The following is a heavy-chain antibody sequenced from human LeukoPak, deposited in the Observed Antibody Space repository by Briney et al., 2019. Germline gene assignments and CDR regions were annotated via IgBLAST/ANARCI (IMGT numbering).Heavy chain of an antibody. D-gene: IGHD6-19*01. V-gene: IGHV3-30-3*01. CDR1: GFTFSSYA. CDR2: ISYDGSNK. J-gene: IGHJ6*02. Sequence: PGGSLRLSCAASGFTFSSYAMHWVRQAPGKGLEWVAVISYDGSNKYYADSVKGRFTISRDNSKNTLYLQMNSLRAEDTAVYYCARDPGYSSGWYPFGNDYYYYGMDVWGQGTTVTVSS. CDR3: ARDPGYSSGWYPFGNDYYYYGMDV.